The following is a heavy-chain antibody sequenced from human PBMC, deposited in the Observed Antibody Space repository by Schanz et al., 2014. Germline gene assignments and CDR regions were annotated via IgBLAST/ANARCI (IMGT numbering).Heavy chain of an antibody. Sequence: QVQLVQSGAELKKPGASVKVSCKASGYTLSSYGITWVRQAPGQGLEWMGWISGYNGNTNYAPKVQDRVTMTTDKSPSTAYMELRSLRSDDTAVYYCARGWGYDALTGYVFWGQGTLVTVSS. V-gene: IGHV1-18*04. D-gene: IGHD3-9*01. CDR1: GYTLSSYG. CDR3: ARGWGYDALTGYVF. CDR2: ISGYNGNT. J-gene: IGHJ4*02.